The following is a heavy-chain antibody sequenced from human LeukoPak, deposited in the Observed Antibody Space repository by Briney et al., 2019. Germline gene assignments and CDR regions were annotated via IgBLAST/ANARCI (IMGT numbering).Heavy chain of an antibody. CDR1: GFPFSCFL. J-gene: IGHJ4*02. D-gene: IGHD2-21*02. V-gene: IGHV3-7*01. Sequence: GGSLRLSCGASGFPFSCFLMSCLREAPGKALEGVANKKQGGSEKYYVDSVKGRFTIYRDNAKNSLYLQMNSLRAEDTAVYYCARVKSPRGATAFFVPDLHIDYWGQGTLVTVSS. CDR2: KKQGGSEK. CDR3: ARVKSPRGATAFFVPDLHIDY.